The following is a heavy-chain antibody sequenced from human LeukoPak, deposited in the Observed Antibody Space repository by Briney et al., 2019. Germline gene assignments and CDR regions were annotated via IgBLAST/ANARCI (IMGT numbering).Heavy chain of an antibody. Sequence: PRGSLRLSCAASRFTFSNYGMHWVRQAPREGLEWVALISNDGNDKYSADSVRGRFTTSRDNSKNTLYLQMNSLRTEDTAVYYCAKQGACTNGVCYPHYFAYWGQGSLVTVSS. CDR1: RFTFSNYG. V-gene: IGHV3-30*18. D-gene: IGHD2-8*01. J-gene: IGHJ4*02. CDR2: ISNDGNDK. CDR3: AKQGACTNGVCYPHYFAY.